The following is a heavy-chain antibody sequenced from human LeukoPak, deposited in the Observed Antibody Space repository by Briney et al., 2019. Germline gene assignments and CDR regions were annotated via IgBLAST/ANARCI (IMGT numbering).Heavy chain of an antibody. D-gene: IGHD6-13*01. CDR2: IYYSGST. CDR3: ARQSPYSSSWYYFDY. Sequence: SETLSLTCTVSGGSISSSSYYWGWIRQPPGKGLEWIGSIYYSGSTYYNPSLKSRVTISEDTSKNQFSLKLSSVTAADTAVYYCARQSPYSSSWYYFDYWGQGTLVTVSS. V-gene: IGHV4-39*01. J-gene: IGHJ4*02. CDR1: GGSISSSSYY.